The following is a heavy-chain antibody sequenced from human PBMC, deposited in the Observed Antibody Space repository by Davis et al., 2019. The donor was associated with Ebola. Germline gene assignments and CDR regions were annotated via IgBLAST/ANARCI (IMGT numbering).Heavy chain of an antibody. D-gene: IGHD6-13*01. J-gene: IGHJ5*02. CDR2: IYHSGST. Sequence: MPSETLSLTCTVSGDSISSSTYYWGWVRQAPGKGLEWIGSIYHSGSTYFAPSLKSRVTISVDTSKNQFSLKLSSVTAADTAVYYCARGVAAVNPWGQGTLVTVSS. V-gene: IGHV4-39*01. CDR3: ARGVAAVNP. CDR1: GDSISSSTYY.